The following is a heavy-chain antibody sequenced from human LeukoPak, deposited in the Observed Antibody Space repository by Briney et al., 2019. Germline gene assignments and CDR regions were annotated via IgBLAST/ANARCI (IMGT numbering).Heavy chain of an antibody. J-gene: IGHJ6*03. CDR2: IYTSGST. CDR1: GGSISSYY. Sequence: PSETLSLTCTVSGGSISSYYWSWIRQPPGKGPEWIGYIYTSGSTNYNPSLKSRVTISVDTSKNQFSLKLSSVTAADTAVYYWARQGWDRGWNYAGNYYYYYMDVWGKGTTVTVSS. V-gene: IGHV4-4*09. D-gene: IGHD1-7*01. CDR3: ARQGWDRGWNYAGNYYYYYMDV.